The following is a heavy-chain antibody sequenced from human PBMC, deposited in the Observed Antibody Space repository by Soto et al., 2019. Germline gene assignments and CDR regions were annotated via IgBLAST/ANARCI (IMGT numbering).Heavy chain of an antibody. V-gene: IGHV1-69*06. CDR1: GGTFSSYA. CDR3: ASRVGYSSSSFHYYYGMDV. D-gene: IGHD6-6*01. Sequence: SVKVSCKASGGTFSSYAISWVRQAPGQGLEWMGGIIPIFGTANFAQKFQGRVTITADKSTSTAYMELSSLRSEGTAVYYCASRVGYSSSSFHYYYGMDVWGQGTTVTVSS. J-gene: IGHJ6*02. CDR2: IIPIFGTA.